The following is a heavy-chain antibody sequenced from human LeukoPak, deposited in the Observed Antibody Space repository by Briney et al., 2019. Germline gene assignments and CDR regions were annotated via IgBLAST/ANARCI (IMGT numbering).Heavy chain of an antibody. CDR1: GGSISSGSYY. CDR2: IYTSGST. J-gene: IGHJ3*02. Sequence: PSQTLSLTCTVSGGSISSGSYYWSWIRQPAGKGLGWIGRIYTSGSTNYNPSLKSRVTISVDTSKNQFSLKLSSVTAADTAVYYCARVYSSGWQDRGAFDIWGQGTMVTVSS. V-gene: IGHV4-61*02. D-gene: IGHD6-19*01. CDR3: ARVYSSGWQDRGAFDI.